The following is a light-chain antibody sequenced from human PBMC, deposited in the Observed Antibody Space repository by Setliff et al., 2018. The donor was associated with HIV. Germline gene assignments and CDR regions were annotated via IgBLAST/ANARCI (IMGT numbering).Light chain of an antibody. CDR2: EVN. CDR1: SSDVGGYNY. CDR3: QSYDSSLSGSRV. Sequence: QSVLTQPASVSGSPGQSITISCTGTSSDVGGYNYVSWYQHHPGRPPKLLIYEVNQRPSGVPDRFSGSKSGNTASLTVSGLQTDDEADYYCQSYDSSLSGSRVFGGGTKVTVL. J-gene: IGLJ3*02. V-gene: IGLV2-8*01.